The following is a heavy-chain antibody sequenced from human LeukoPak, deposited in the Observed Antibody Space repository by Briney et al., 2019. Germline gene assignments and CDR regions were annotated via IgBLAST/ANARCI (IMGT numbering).Heavy chain of an antibody. CDR3: ARDYDSSGYHYWYFDL. V-gene: IGHV3-53*01. J-gene: IGHJ2*01. CDR2: IYSGGST. CDR1: GFSVSCNY. D-gene: IGHD3-22*01. Sequence: GGSLRLSCAASGFSVSCNYMSWVRQAPGKGLEWVSVIYSGGSTYYADSVKGRFTISRDSSKNTLYLQMNSLRAEDTAVYYCARDYDSSGYHYWYFDLWGRGTLVTVSS.